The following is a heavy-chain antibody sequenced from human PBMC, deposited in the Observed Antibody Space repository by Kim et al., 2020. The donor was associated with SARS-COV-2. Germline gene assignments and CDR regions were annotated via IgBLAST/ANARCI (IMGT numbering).Heavy chain of an antibody. CDR2: IKSKSGGA. CDR3: ARTYCTPTSCYVGFDY. D-gene: IGHD2-2*01. J-gene: IGHJ4*01. V-gene: IGHV1-2*06. CDR1: GYTFSGYY. Sequence: ASVKVSCKTSGYTFSGYYIHWVRQAPGQGLEWVGRIKSKSGGANYAQKFRGRVTMTRDTSISTIYMELTGLTSDDTAVYYCARTYCTPTSCYVGFDYWG.